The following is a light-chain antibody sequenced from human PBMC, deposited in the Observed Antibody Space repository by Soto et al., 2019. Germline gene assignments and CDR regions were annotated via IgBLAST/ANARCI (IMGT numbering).Light chain of an antibody. Sequence: EVELTQSPGTLSLSPGERATLSCRASQSVSSSYLAWYQQKPGQAPRLLMYDASSRATGLPDRFSGSGSGTDFTLTISRLEPEDFAVYYCQQYSSASWTFGQGTKVEIK. CDR3: QQYSSASWT. J-gene: IGKJ1*01. CDR2: DAS. V-gene: IGKV3-20*01. CDR1: QSVSSSY.